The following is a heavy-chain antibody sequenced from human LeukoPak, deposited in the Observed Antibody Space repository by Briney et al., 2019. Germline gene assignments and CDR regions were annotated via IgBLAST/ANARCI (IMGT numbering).Heavy chain of an antibody. CDR1: GYSISSGYY. D-gene: IGHD6-13*01. Sequence: SETLSLTCTVSGYSISSGYYWGWIRQPPGKGLEWIGSIYHSGSTYYNPSLKSRVTISVDTFKNQFSLKLSSVTAADTAVYYCARGGQQLVLRNWFDPWGQGTLVTVSS. J-gene: IGHJ5*02. V-gene: IGHV4-38-2*02. CDR3: ARGGQQLVLRNWFDP. CDR2: IYHSGST.